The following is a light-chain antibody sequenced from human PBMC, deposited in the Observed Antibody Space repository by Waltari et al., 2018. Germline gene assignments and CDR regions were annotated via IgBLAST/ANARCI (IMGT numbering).Light chain of an antibody. Sequence: QSVLTQPPSTSGTPGQRVTISCSGGSFNIATNPVSWYQHFTGTAPKLLIFGTTHRPSAVLHRFSGPKSGPSASLAISGLQSEDEADYDCAAWDDSLRGSFFGTGTKVT. CDR3: AAWDDSLRGSF. CDR1: SFNIATNP. CDR2: GTT. J-gene: IGLJ1*01. V-gene: IGLV1-44*01.